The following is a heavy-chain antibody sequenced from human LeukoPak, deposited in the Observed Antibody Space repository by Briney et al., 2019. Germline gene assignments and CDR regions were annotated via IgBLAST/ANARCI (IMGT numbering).Heavy chain of an antibody. CDR3: AVSQRFAEPPGD. J-gene: IGHJ4*02. CDR1: GDSISSSTYY. CDR2: LYYSGST. Sequence: PSATLSLTCSVSGDSISSSTYYWGWIRQPPGKGLEWIGCLYYSGSTYYNPSLKSRVSFSVDTYKNQFSLNLSSVTAADAAVYYCAVSQRFAEPPGDWGQGTLVTVSS. V-gene: IGHV4-39*01. D-gene: IGHD1-14*01.